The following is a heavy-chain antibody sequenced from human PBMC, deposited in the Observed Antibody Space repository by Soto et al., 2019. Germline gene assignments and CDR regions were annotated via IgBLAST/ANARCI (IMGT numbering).Heavy chain of an antibody. V-gene: IGHV3-74*01. Sequence: GGSLRLSCAAPGFTFSSYWMHWVRQAPGKGLVWVSRINSDGSSTSYADSVKGRFTISRDNAKNTLYLQMNSLRAEDTAVYYCASVMTTGSEDYYYGMDVWGQGTTVTVSS. D-gene: IGHD4-17*01. J-gene: IGHJ6*02. CDR3: ASVMTTGSEDYYYGMDV. CDR1: GFTFSSYW. CDR2: INSDGSST.